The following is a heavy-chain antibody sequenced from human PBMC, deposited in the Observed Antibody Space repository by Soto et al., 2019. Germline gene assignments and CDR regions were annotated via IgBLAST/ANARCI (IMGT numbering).Heavy chain of an antibody. Sequence: QVQLVQYGAEVRKPGASVKVSCKTSGDSFNAYYLHWVRQATEQGLEWLGWINPNGGATKYAQKFRGRVAMPRDTSIRTAYMELTSLSSDDTAIYFCAIESGGATATLDYYYFYMDVWRQGTTVTVSS. CDR3: AIESGGATATLDYYYFYMDV. V-gene: IGHV1-2*02. CDR1: GDSFNAYY. CDR2: INPNGGAT. D-gene: IGHD5-12*01. J-gene: IGHJ6*03.